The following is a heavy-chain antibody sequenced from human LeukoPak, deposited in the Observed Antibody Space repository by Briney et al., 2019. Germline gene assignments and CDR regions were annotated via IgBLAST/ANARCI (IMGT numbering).Heavy chain of an antibody. CDR2: IYSGGTT. J-gene: IGHJ3*02. D-gene: IGHD2-15*01. CDR1: GYTVSSNY. Sequence: GGSLRLSCAASGYTVSSNYMSWVRQAPGKGLEWVSVIYSGGTTYYADSVRGRFTISRDNSKNTLYLQMNSLRAEDTAVYYCARTEYCSGGSCHPRGDFDIWGQGTMVTVSS. V-gene: IGHV3-53*01. CDR3: ARTEYCSGGSCHPRGDFDI.